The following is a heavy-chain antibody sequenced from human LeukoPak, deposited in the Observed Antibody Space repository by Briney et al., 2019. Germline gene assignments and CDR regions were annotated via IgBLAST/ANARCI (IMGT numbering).Heavy chain of an antibody. Sequence: PGGSLRLSCAASGFTFSSYAMYWVRQAPGKGLEWVSGIFGSGGNPHYADCVKGRFTISRDNSKNTVYLQMNSLRAEDTAVYYCAKTTAGSSSGRYPGWPVDYWGQGTLVTVSS. J-gene: IGHJ4*02. CDR3: AKTTAGSSSGRYPGWPVDY. CDR1: GFTFSSYA. D-gene: IGHD6-19*01. CDR2: IFGSGGNP. V-gene: IGHV3-23*01.